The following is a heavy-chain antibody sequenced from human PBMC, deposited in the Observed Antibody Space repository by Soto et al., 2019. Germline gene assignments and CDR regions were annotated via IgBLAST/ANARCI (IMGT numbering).Heavy chain of an antibody. CDR2: ISPGSRYP. CDR3: VRGGGGGLFDP. CDR1: GFTFGDSY. J-gene: IGHJ5*02. Sequence: PGGSLRLSCAGSGFTFGDSYMSWIRQAPGKGLEWLSYISPGSRYPAYADSVKGRYTISRDNAKRSLYLQMMSLTAEDTAIYYCVRGGGGGLFDPWGQGTMVTVSS. V-gene: IGHV3-11*06. D-gene: IGHD2-15*01.